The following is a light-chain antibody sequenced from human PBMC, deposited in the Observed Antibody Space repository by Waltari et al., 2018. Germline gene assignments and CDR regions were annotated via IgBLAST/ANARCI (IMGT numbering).Light chain of an antibody. CDR3: QQYSTYPWT. V-gene: IGKV1-5*03. CDR2: KAS. Sequence: DIQMTPSPSTLPASVGARVTISCRASQSINGWLAWVQQIPGMAPKLLICKASSLQSGVPSRFSGSGSGTEFTLTISSLQPDDFASYYCQQYSTYPWTFGQGTKVEIK. CDR1: QSINGW. J-gene: IGKJ1*01.